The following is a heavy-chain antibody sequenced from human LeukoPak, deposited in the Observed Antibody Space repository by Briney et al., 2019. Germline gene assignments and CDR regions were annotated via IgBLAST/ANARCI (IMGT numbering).Heavy chain of an antibody. CDR3: TTKFGGYDLGY. D-gene: IGHD5-12*01. CDR2: IKSKTDGGTT. V-gene: IGHV3-15*01. CDR1: GFTFINAW. Sequence: GGSLRLSCAASGFTFINAWMAWVRQAPGKGLEWVGRIKSKTDGGTTDYAAPVKGRFTISRDDSKNTLYLQMDSLKTEDTAVYYCTTKFGGYDLGYWGQGTLVTVSS. J-gene: IGHJ4*02.